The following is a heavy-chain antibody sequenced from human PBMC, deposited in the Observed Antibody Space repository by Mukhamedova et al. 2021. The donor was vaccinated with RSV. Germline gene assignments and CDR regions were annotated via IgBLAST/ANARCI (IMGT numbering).Heavy chain of an antibody. D-gene: IGHD2-15*01. Sequence: GKRLEWLANINQDGSETKYVDSVKGRFTISRDNAKNSLYLQMNNLRAEDSAVYYCARPGSYCSGGGSCFPFGYWGQGTLVTVSS. V-gene: IGHV3-7*01. CDR3: ARPGSYCSGGGSCFPFGY. J-gene: IGHJ4*02. CDR2: INQDGSET.